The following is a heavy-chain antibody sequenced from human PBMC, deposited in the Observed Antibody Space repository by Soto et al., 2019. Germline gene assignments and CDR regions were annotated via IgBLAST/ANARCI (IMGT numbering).Heavy chain of an antibody. J-gene: IGHJ5*02. V-gene: IGHV4-30-4*01. D-gene: IGHD2-2*01. Sequence: QVQLQESGPGLVKPSQTLSLTCTVSGGSISSGDYYWSWIRQPPGKGLEWIGYIYYSGSTYYNPSLKSRVTISVDTSKNQFSLKLSSVTAADTAVYYCARDRGRGYCSSTSCYSNLFDPWGQGTLVTVSS. CDR3: ARDRGRGYCSSTSCYSNLFDP. CDR2: IYYSGST. CDR1: GGSISSGDYY.